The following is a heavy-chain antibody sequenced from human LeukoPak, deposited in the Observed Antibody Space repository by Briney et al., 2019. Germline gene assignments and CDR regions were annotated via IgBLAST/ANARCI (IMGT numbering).Heavy chain of an antibody. CDR2: INHSGST. V-gene: IGHV4-34*01. CDR1: GGSFSGYY. J-gene: IGHJ4*02. D-gene: IGHD6-13*01. Sequence: PSETLSLTCAVYGGSFSGYYWSWIRQPPGKGLEWIGEINHSGSTNYNPSLKSRVTISVDTSKNQFSLKLSSVTAADTAVYYCARQRTTGIADLDYWGQGTLVTVSS. CDR3: ARQRTTGIADLDY.